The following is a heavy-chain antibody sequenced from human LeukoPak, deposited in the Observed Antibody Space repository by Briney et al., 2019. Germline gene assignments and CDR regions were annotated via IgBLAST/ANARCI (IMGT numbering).Heavy chain of an antibody. Sequence: GGSLRLSCAASGFTFSSYAMSWVRQAPGKGLEWVSYISSSGSTIYYADSVKGRFTISRDNAKNSLYLQMNSLRAEDTAVYYCARGRRGRYDFWSGYYTELSAFDIWGQGTMVTVSS. CDR2: ISSSGSTI. CDR3: ARGRRGRYDFWSGYYTELSAFDI. D-gene: IGHD3-3*01. J-gene: IGHJ3*02. V-gene: IGHV3-48*04. CDR1: GFTFSSYA.